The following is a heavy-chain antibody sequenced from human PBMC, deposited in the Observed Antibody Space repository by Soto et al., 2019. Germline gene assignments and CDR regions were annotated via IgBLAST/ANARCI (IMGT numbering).Heavy chain of an antibody. D-gene: IGHD2-15*01. CDR1: GFTFSSYW. V-gene: IGHV3-74*01. CDR2: INSDGSST. Sequence: GGSLRLSCAASGFTFSSYWMHWVRQAPGKGPAWVSRINSDGSSTTYADSVKGRFTISRDNAKNTLYLQMNSLRAEDTAVYYCPRVYCSGGSGYSVDYGGQGTLVTVSS. J-gene: IGHJ4*02. CDR3: PRVYCSGGSGYSVDY.